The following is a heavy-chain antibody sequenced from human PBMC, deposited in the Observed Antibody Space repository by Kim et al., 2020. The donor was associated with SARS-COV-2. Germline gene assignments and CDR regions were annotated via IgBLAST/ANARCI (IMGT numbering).Heavy chain of an antibody. CDR1: GFTVSSNY. D-gene: IGHD6-13*01. CDR2: IYSGGST. Sequence: GGSLRLSCAASGFTVSSNYMSWVRQAPGKGLEWVSVIYSGGSTYYADSVKGRFTISRDNSKHTLYLQMNSLRAEDTAVYYCARVDSGSSWYLDYYHFYMDVWGKGHTVTVSS. J-gene: IGHJ6*03. CDR3: ARVDSGSSWYLDYYHFYMDV. V-gene: IGHV3-66*01.